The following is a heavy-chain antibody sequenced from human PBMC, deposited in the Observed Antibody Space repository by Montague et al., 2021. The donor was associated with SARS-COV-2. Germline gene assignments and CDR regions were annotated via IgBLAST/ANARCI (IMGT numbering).Heavy chain of an antibody. V-gene: IGHV4-39*07. CDR1: GGSISSSSYY. J-gene: IGHJ6*02. CDR3: ARVGRQQLVRLSGMDV. D-gene: IGHD6-13*01. CDR2: IYYSGST. Sequence: SETLSLTCTVSGGSISSSSYYWGWIRQPPGKGLEWIGSIYYSGSTYYNSSLKSRVTISVDTSKNQFSLELSSVTAADTAVYYCARVGRQQLVRLSGMDVWGQGTTVTVSS.